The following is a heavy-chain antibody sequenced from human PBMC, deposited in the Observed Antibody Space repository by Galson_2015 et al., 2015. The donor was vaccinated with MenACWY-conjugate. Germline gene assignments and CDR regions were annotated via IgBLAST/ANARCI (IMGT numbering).Heavy chain of an antibody. D-gene: IGHD2-15*01. J-gene: IGHJ3*01. CDR1: GFTFSTYS. Sequence: SLRLSCAASGFTFSTYSINWVRQAPGKGLEWVSSISSTGSYIYYADSVKGRFTISRDNARYSVYLQMNSLRAEDTAVYYCARTGGYRFGDAFDFWGQGTMVTVSS. CDR3: ARTGGYRFGDAFDF. V-gene: IGHV3-21*01. CDR2: ISSTGSYI.